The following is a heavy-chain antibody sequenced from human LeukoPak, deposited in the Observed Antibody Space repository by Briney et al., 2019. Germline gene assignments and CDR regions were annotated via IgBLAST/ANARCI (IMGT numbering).Heavy chain of an antibody. CDR1: GFTVGSNY. V-gene: IGHV3-66*01. D-gene: IGHD4-17*01. CDR2: IYSGGNT. CDR3: ARDMTTETTGDY. J-gene: IGHJ4*02. Sequence: GGSLRLSCAASGFTVGSNYLTWVRQAPGKGLEWVSVIYSGGNTYYADSVKGRFTISRDNSKNTLYLQINSLRAEDTAVYYCARDMTTETTGDYWGQGTLVTVSS.